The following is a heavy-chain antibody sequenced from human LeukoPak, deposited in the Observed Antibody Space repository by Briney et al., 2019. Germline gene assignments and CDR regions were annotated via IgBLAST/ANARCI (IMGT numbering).Heavy chain of an antibody. J-gene: IGHJ4*02. CDR2: ITGSGGST. V-gene: IGHV3-23*01. CDR3: ASRPPSETYFAVFDY. Sequence: GGSLRLSCVASGLTFSSHAMTWVRQTPGKGLEWVSGITGSGGSTYHADSAKGRFTISRDNSKNTLYLQMNNLRADDTAVYYCASRPPSETYFAVFDYWGQGTLVTVSS. CDR1: GLTFSSHA. D-gene: IGHD1-26*01.